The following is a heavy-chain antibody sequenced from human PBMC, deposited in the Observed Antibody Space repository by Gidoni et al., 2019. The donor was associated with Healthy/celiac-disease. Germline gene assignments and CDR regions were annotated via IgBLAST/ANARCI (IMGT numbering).Heavy chain of an antibody. Sequence: EVQRVQSGAEVKKPGATVKLPCKVSGYTFTDYYMHWVQQAPGKGLEWMGLVDPEDGETIYAEKFQGRVTITADTSTDTAYMELSSLRSEDTAVYYCATLGYCSGGSCYDGMDVWGQGTTVTVSS. CDR1: GYTFTDYY. CDR2: VDPEDGET. CDR3: ATLGYCSGGSCYDGMDV. D-gene: IGHD2-15*01. V-gene: IGHV1-69-2*01. J-gene: IGHJ6*02.